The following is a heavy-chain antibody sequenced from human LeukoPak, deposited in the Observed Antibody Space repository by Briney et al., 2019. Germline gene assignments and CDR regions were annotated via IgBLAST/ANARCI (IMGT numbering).Heavy chain of an antibody. D-gene: IGHD2-2*02. Sequence: GGSLRLSCAASGFTFSDYAMSWVRQAPGKGLEWVSPFSGRGGSTYYADSVKGRFTISRDNSKNTLYLQMNSLRAEDTAVYYCAKDVGYCSSTTCYKPFDYWGQGTLVTVSS. J-gene: IGHJ4*02. V-gene: IGHV3-23*01. CDR3: AKDVGYCSSTTCYKPFDY. CDR1: GFTFSDYA. CDR2: FSGRGGST.